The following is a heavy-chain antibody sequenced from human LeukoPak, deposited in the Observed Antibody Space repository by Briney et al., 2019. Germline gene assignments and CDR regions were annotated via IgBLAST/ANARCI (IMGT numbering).Heavy chain of an antibody. D-gene: IGHD2-2*01. J-gene: IGHJ4*02. CDR3: ARRRTLHIVVVPAAPFDY. CDR2: IYYSGST. V-gene: IGHV4-59*12. Sequence: SETLSLTCTVSGGSISSYYWSWIRQPPGKGLEWIGYIYYSGSTNYNPSLKSRVTISVDTSKNQFSLKLSSVTAADTAVYYCARRRTLHIVVVPAAPFDYWGQGTLVTVSS. CDR1: GGSISSYY.